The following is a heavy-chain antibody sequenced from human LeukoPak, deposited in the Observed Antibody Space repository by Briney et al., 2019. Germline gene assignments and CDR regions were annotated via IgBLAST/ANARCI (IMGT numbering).Heavy chain of an antibody. CDR3: ARERVYSSSWYLNVLHRTPGNWFDP. D-gene: IGHD6-13*01. CDR1: GYTFTGYY. Sequence: GASVKVSCKASGYTFTGYYMHWVRQAPGQGLEWMGWINPNSGGTNYAQKFQGRVTMTRDTSISTAYMELSRLRSDDTAVYYCARERVYSSSWYLNVLHRTPGNWFDPWGQGTLVTVSS. V-gene: IGHV1-2*02. CDR2: INPNSGGT. J-gene: IGHJ5*02.